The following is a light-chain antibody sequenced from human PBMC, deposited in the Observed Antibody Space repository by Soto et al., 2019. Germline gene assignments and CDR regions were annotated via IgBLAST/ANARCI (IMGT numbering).Light chain of an antibody. CDR2: PTS. J-gene: IGKJ1*01. Sequence: EIVVTQSPATLSSFPGDRVTLSCRASQYINTRLAWYQHRPGPAPRLLIYPTSISAAGLPARFSASGTGTDFTLTISDVQPADFAVYYCHQRQSWPRTFGQGTKVDIK. CDR3: HQRQSWPRT. CDR1: QYINTR. V-gene: IGKV3-11*01.